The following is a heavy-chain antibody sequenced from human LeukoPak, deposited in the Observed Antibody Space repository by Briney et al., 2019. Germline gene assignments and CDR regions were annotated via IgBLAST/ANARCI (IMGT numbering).Heavy chain of an antibody. J-gene: IGHJ6*02. CDR2: INSDGSST. Sequence: PGGSLRLSCAASGFTFSNYWMHWVRQAPGKGLVWVSRINSDGSSTSYADSVKGRFTISRDNAKNTLYLQMNSLRAEDTAVYYCARGIIAAAGIGYYYYYGMDVWGQGTTVTVSS. V-gene: IGHV3-74*01. D-gene: IGHD6-13*01. CDR3: ARGIIAAAGIGYYYYYGMDV. CDR1: GFTFSNYW.